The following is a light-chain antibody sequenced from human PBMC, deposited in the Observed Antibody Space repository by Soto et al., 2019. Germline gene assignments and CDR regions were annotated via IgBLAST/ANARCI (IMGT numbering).Light chain of an antibody. CDR3: QQRSSGVT. Sequence: EIVLTQSPATLSLSPGERATLSCRASESISTYLGWYQQKPGQAPRPLIYDASNMATGIPARFSGSGSGTDFTLTISSLEPEDSAVYFCQQRSSGVTFGQGTRLEIK. CDR1: ESISTY. V-gene: IGKV3-11*01. CDR2: DAS. J-gene: IGKJ5*01.